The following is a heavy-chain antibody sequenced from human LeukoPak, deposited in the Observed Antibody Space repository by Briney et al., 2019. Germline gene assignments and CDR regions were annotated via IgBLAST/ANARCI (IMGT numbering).Heavy chain of an antibody. CDR2: ISGSGGST. D-gene: IGHD3-10*01. Sequence: PGGSLRLSCAASGFTFSSYAMNWVRQAPGKGLEWVPTISGSGGSTYYADSVKGRFTISRDNSKNTLYLQMNSLRAEDTAVYYCAKALGGSGSNFDYWGQGTLVTVSS. CDR3: AKALGGSGSNFDY. V-gene: IGHV3-23*01. CDR1: GFTFSSYA. J-gene: IGHJ4*02.